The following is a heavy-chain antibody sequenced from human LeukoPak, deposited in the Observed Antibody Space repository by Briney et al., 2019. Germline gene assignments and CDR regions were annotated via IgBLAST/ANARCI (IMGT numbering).Heavy chain of an antibody. V-gene: IGHV3-23*01. D-gene: IGHD5-24*01. J-gene: IGHJ4*02. CDR2: ISGSGGST. CDR1: GFTVSSNS. CDR3: AKSGYNRFDY. Sequence: HPGGSLRLSCTVSGFTVSSNSMSWVRQAPGKGLEWVSTISGSGGSTYYADSVKGRFTISRDNSKSTLYLQINSLRAEDTAVYYCAKSGYNRFDYWGQGTLVTVSS.